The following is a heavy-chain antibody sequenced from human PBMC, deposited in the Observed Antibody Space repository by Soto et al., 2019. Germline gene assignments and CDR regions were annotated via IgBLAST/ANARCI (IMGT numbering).Heavy chain of an antibody. V-gene: IGHV3-23*01. D-gene: IGHD5-18*01. CDR2: ISGSGGST. Sequence: GGSLRLSCAASGFTFSSYAMSWVRQAPGKGLEWVSAISGSGGSTYYADSVKGRFTISRDNSKNTLYLQMNSLRAEDTAVYYCAKDGGYSYVHVYYYYGMDVCGQGTTVTVYS. J-gene: IGHJ6*02. CDR1: GFTFSSYA. CDR3: AKDGGYSYVHVYYYYGMDV.